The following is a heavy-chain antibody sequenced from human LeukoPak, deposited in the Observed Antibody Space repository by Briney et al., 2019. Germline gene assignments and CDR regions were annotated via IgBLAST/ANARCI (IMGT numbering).Heavy chain of an antibody. CDR2: INPNSGGT. CDR1: GYTFTGYY. J-gene: IGHJ4*02. V-gene: IGHV1-2*02. Sequence: ASVKVSCKASGYTFTGYYMHWVRQAPGQGLEWMGWINPNSGGTNYAQKFQGRVTMTRDTSISTAYMELSRLRSDDTAVYYCARDWVYCSGGICSKQKFDYWGQGTLVTVSS. CDR3: ARDWVYCSGGICSKQKFDY. D-gene: IGHD2-15*01.